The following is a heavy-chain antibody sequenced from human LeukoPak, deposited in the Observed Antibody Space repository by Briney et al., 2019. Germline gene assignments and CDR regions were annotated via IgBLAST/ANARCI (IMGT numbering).Heavy chain of an antibody. D-gene: IGHD2-15*01. CDR1: GFTFSSYS. Sequence: TGGSLRLSCAASGFTFSSYSMNWVRQAPGKGLEWISYISSSSVTIYYGESVKGRFTISRDNDKNSLYLQMNSLIAEDTAVYYCTRLHGGYPFDYWGQGTLVTVSS. J-gene: IGHJ4*02. CDR2: ISSSSVTI. V-gene: IGHV3-48*01. CDR3: TRLHGGYPFDY.